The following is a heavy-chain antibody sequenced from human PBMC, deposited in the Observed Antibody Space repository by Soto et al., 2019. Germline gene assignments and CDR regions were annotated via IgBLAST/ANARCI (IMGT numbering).Heavy chain of an antibody. Sequence: GGSLRLSCSASRFTFSSYTMNWVRQAPGKGLEWVSYISSSSSTIYYADSVKGRFTISRDNAKNSLYLQMNSLRDEDTAVYYCARDQIAVAYFDYWGQGTLVTVSS. V-gene: IGHV3-48*02. J-gene: IGHJ4*02. D-gene: IGHD6-19*01. CDR3: ARDQIAVAYFDY. CDR2: ISSSSSTI. CDR1: RFTFSSYT.